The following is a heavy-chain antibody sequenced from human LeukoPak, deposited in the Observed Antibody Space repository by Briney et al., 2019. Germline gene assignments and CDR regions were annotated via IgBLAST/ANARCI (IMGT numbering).Heavy chain of an antibody. CDR1: GGSFSGYY. CDR3: ARGRPVDTAMVTKDFDY. CDR2: INHSGST. V-gene: IGHV4-34*01. Sequence: SETLSLTCAVYGGSFSGYYWSWIRQPPGKGLEWIGEINHSGSTNYNPSLKSRVTISVDTSKNQFSLKLSSVTAADTAVYYCARGRPVDTAMVTKDFDYWGQGTLVTVCS. J-gene: IGHJ4*02. D-gene: IGHD5-18*01.